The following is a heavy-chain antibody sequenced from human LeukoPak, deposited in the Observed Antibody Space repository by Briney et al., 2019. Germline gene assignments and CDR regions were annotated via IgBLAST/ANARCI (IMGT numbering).Heavy chain of an antibody. CDR1: GGSFSGYY. J-gene: IGHJ5*02. V-gene: IGHV4-34*01. Sequence: SETLSLTCAVYGGSFSGYYWSWIRQPPGKGLEWIGEINHSGSTNYNPSLKSRVTISVDTSKNQFSLNLNSVTAADTAVYYCARVDLDRDYQSWFDPWGQGTLVTVSS. CDR3: ARVDLDRDYQSWFDP. CDR2: INHSGST. D-gene: IGHD4-11*01.